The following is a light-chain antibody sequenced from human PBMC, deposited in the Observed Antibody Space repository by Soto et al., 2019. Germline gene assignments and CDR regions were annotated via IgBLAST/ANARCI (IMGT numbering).Light chain of an antibody. CDR3: QQYYTAPLT. Sequence: DIVMTQSPDSLAVALGEAATINCKSSQTILYSPDNKNYLGWYQQKSGQPPKLLINWASTRESGIPDRFSGSGSGSDFTLTISSLQAEDVAVYYCQQYYTAPLTFGGGTKVEIK. J-gene: IGKJ4*01. CDR2: WAS. V-gene: IGKV4-1*01. CDR1: QTILYSPDNKNY.